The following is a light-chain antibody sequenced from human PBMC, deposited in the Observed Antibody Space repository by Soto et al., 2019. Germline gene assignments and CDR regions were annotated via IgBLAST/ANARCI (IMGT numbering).Light chain of an antibody. Sequence: EIVMTQSPVTLSVSPGERATLSCRASQSVSSNLAWYQQKPGQAPRLLIYDASNRATGIPARFSGSGSGTEFTLTISSLQSEDFAVYYCQQYNNWPRTFGQGTKVDI. J-gene: IGKJ1*01. V-gene: IGKV3D-15*01. CDR2: DAS. CDR3: QQYNNWPRT. CDR1: QSVSSN.